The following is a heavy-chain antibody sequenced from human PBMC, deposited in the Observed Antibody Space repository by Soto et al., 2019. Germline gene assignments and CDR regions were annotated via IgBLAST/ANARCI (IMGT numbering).Heavy chain of an antibody. CDR1: GYTFSNYG. CDR2: ISLYSDGT. J-gene: IGHJ5*02. Sequence: QVQLVQSGGEVKRPGASVKVSCKTSGYTFSNYGITWVRQAPGQPLEWLGWISLYSDGTSYAQKFRGRVSMTTDTSTTTAYMELRSLRSDDTAGYSCARVVPGAEAWFGPWGQGTLVTVSS. V-gene: IGHV1-18*01. CDR3: ARVVPGAEAWFGP.